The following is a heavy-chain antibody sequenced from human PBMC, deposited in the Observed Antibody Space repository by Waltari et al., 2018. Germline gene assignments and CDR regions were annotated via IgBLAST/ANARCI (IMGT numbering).Heavy chain of an antibody. J-gene: IGHJ4*02. Sequence: QVQLVQSGSEINQPGASVRLSCKASGYTFTAFYIHWVRQAPGEGLEWIGQISPYSGHKGYAQNFQGRVTMTTDTSTSTGYMELSSLRSEDTAIYYCTRSGSYTDRWKGDFDYWGQGVLVTVSS. D-gene: IGHD3-3*01. CDR1: GYTFTAFY. CDR3: TRSGSYTDRWKGDFDY. CDR2: ISPYSGHK. V-gene: IGHV1-2*06.